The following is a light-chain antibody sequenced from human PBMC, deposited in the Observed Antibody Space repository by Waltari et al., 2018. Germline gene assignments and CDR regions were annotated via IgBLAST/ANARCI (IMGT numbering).Light chain of an antibody. J-gene: IGKJ1*01. CDR3: QQYTTYSGT. CDR1: QSISKY. Sequence: EIVLTQSPATLSLSPGDNATLSCRASQSISKYLAWYQQKPGQAPRLLIYDASSLESGVPSRFSGSGSGTEFTLTISSLQPDDFATYYCQQYTTYSGTFGQGTKVEIK. CDR2: DAS. V-gene: IGKV3-11*01.